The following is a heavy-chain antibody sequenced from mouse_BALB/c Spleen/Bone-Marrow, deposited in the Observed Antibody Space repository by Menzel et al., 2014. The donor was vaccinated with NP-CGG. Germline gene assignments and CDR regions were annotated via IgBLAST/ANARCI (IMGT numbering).Heavy chain of an antibody. CDR1: DYTFTSYW. J-gene: IGHJ3*01. Sequence: QVQLQQSGAELAKPGASVKMSCKGSDYTFTSYWIHWVKQRPGQGLEWIGYIDPRTAYTEYSQKFKDKATLTADKSSSTAYMQLSSLTSEDSAVYYCARYWDAYWGQGTLVTVSA. V-gene: IGHV1-7*01. CDR2: IDPRTAYT. D-gene: IGHD4-1*01. CDR3: ARYWDAY.